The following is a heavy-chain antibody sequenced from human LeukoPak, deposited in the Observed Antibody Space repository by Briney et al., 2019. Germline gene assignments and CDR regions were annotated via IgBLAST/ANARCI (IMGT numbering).Heavy chain of an antibody. V-gene: IGHV1-18*01. Sequence: ASVKVSCKASGYTFTRYAISWVRQAPGQGLEWMGWISGYNGYTKNAQKFHGRVTMTTDTSTSTANMELRSLRSDDTAVYYCARRQSNRLLWVGESLSNINPFDYWGQGTLVTVSS. CDR3: ARRQSNRLLWVGESLSNINPFDY. CDR2: ISGYNGYT. CDR1: GYTFTRYA. J-gene: IGHJ4*02. D-gene: IGHD3-10*01.